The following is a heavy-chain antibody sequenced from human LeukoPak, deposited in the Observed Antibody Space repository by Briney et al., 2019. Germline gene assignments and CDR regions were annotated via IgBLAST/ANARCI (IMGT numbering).Heavy chain of an antibody. CDR1: GFTFGDYA. J-gene: IGHJ4*02. CDR2: IRSKAYGGTT. V-gene: IGHV3-49*03. Sequence: GGSLRLSCTASGFTFGDYAMSWFRQAPGKGLEWVGFIRSKAYGGTTEYAASVKGRFTISRDDSKSIAYLQMNSLKTEDTAVYYCTGWGSGSYYRRWTFDYWGQGTLVTVSS. D-gene: IGHD3-10*01. CDR3: TGWGSGSYYRRWTFDY.